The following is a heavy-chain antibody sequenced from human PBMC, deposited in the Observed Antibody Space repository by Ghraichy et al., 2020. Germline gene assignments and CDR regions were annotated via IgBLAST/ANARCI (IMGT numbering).Heavy chain of an antibody. V-gene: IGHV1-69*13. CDR2: IIPIFGTA. CDR1: GGTFSSYA. CDR3: GRAALGGLDIVVVPAARGWFDP. D-gene: IGHD2-2*03. Sequence: SVKVSCKASGGTFSSYAISWVRQAPGQGLEWMGGIIPIFGTANYAQKFQGRVTITADESTSTAYMELSSLRSEDTAVYYCGRAALGGLDIVVVPAARGWFDPWGQGTLVTVSS. J-gene: IGHJ5*02.